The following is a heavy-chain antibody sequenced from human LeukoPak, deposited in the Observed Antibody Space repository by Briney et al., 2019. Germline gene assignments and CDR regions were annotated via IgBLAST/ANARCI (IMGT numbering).Heavy chain of an antibody. J-gene: IGHJ6*03. Sequence: GGSLRLSCAASGFTFSTYGMHWVRQAPGKGLEWVATIRSYSSYIHYADSVKGRFSVSRDDAKRSLYLQMSSLRAEDTAVYYCARFSEVYYYVDVWGTGTTVTVSS. CDR3: ARFSEVYYYVDV. V-gene: IGHV3-21*01. CDR2: IRSYSSYI. D-gene: IGHD2/OR15-2a*01. CDR1: GFTFSTYG.